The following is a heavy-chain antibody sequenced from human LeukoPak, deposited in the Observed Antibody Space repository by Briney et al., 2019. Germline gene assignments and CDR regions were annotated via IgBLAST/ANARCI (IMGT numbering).Heavy chain of an antibody. D-gene: IGHD6-19*01. Sequence: GGSLRLSCAASGFTFDDYAMHWVRQAPGKGLEWVSLISWDGGSTYYADSVKGRFTISRDNSKNSLYLQMNSLRTEDTALYYCAKDKGWSSGWVTVFDYWGQGTLVTVSS. CDR1: GFTFDDYA. J-gene: IGHJ4*02. V-gene: IGHV3-43*01. CDR2: ISWDGGST. CDR3: AKDKGWSSGWVTVFDY.